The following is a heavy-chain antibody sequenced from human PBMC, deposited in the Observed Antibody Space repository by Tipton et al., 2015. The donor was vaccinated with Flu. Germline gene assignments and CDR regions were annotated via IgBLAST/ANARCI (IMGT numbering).Heavy chain of an antibody. Sequence: SLRLSCTASGFTFGDYAMSWVRQAPGKGLEWVGFTRSKGYGGTTEYAASVKGRFTISRDDSESIAYLQMNSLKTEDTAVYYCTRDSSGDIALMMYASAPVGMDVWGQGTTVTVSS. V-gene: IGHV3-49*04. CDR2: TRSKGYGGTT. CDR3: TRDSSGDIALMMYASAPVGMDV. J-gene: IGHJ6*02. CDR1: GFTFGDYA. D-gene: IGHD2-8*01.